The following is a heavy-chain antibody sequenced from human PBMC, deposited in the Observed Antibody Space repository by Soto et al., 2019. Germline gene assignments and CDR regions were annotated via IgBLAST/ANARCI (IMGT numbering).Heavy chain of an antibody. CDR2: ISGSGDRT. D-gene: IGHD3-22*01. CDR1: GFSFNNYA. J-gene: IGHJ4*02. V-gene: IGHV3-23*01. CDR3: AKQPRSNYYDSSGSNFDS. Sequence: GSLRLSCAASGFSFNNYAMSWVRQAPGKGLEWVSAISGSGDRTHYADSVKGRFTISRDNSKNTLYLQLNSLRVEDTAVYYCAKQPRSNYYDSSGSNFDSWGQGTLVTVSS.